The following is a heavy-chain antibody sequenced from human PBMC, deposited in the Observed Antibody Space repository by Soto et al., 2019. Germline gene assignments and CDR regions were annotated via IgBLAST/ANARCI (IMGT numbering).Heavy chain of an antibody. CDR2: IYYSGST. V-gene: IGHV4-39*01. CDR3: ARPNKSPYGDSPPYYYYYMDV. D-gene: IGHD4-17*01. CDR1: GGSISSSSYY. Sequence: PSETLSLTCTVSGGSISSSSYYWGWIRQPPGKGLEWIGSIYYSGSTYYNPSLKSRVTISVDTSKNQFSLKLSSVTAADTAVYYCARPNKSPYGDSPPYYYYYMDVWGKGTTVTVSS. J-gene: IGHJ6*03.